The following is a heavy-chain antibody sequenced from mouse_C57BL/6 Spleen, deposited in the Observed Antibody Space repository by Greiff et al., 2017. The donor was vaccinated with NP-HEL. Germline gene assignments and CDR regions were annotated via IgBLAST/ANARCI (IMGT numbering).Heavy chain of an antibody. Sequence: QLQQPGAELVKPGASVKLSCKASGYTFTSYWMHWVKQRPGQGLEWIGMIHPNSGSTNYNEKFKSKATLTVDKSSSTAYMQLSSLTSEDSAVYYCARRTDDGYYFDYWGQGTTLTVSS. V-gene: IGHV1-64*01. CDR1: GYTFTSYW. J-gene: IGHJ2*01. D-gene: IGHD2-3*01. CDR2: IHPNSGST. CDR3: ARRTDDGYYFDY.